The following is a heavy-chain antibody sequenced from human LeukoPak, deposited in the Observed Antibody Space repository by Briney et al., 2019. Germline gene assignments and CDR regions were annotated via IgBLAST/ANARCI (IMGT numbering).Heavy chain of an antibody. CDR3: ARVGRYYDILTGYFPSIFDY. CDR1: GFTVSSNY. CDR2: IYSGGST. V-gene: IGHV3-66*02. J-gene: IGHJ4*02. Sequence: GGSLRLSCAASGFTVSSNYMSWVRQAPGKGLEWVSVIYSGGSTYYADSVKGRFTISRDNSKNTLYLQMNSLRAEDTAVYYCARVGRYYDILTGYFPSIFDYWGQGTLGTVSS. D-gene: IGHD3-9*01.